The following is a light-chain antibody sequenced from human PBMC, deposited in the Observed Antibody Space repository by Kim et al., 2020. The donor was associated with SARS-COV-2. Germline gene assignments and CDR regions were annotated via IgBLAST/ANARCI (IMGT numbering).Light chain of an antibody. Sequence: SASVGERVSSASRASQSIDSWVAWYQQVPGKAPKLLIYQASRLESDVPSRYSGSGSGTEFTLTISSLQPDDFATYYCQQYRSHWTFGQGTKVDIK. CDR2: QAS. V-gene: IGKV1-5*03. CDR1: QSIDSW. CDR3: QQYRSHWT. J-gene: IGKJ1*01.